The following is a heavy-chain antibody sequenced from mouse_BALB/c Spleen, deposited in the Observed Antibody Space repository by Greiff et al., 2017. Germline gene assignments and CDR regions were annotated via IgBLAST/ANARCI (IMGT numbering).Heavy chain of an antibody. Sequence: EVKLEESGGGLVQPGGSRKLSCAASGFTFSSFGMHWVRQAPEKGLEWVAYISSGSSTIYYADTVKGRFTISRDNPKNTLFLQMTSLRSEDTAMYYCARWRAMDYWGQGTSVTVSS. J-gene: IGHJ4*01. CDR2: ISSGSSTI. CDR3: ARWRAMDY. V-gene: IGHV5-17*02. CDR1: GFTFSSFG.